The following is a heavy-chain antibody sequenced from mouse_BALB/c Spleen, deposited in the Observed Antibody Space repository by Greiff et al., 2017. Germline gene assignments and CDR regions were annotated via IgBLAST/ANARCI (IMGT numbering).Heavy chain of an antibody. CDR1: GFTFSSYT. J-gene: IGHJ3*01. Sequence: DVKLVESGGGLVKPGGSLKLSCAASGFTFSSYTMSWVRQTPEKRLEWVATISSGGGNTYYPDSVKGRFTISRDNAKNNLYLQMSSLRSEDTALYYCARYYYGSSWFAYWGQGTLVTVSA. V-gene: IGHV5-9*03. CDR2: ISSGGGNT. D-gene: IGHD1-1*01. CDR3: ARYYYGSSWFAY.